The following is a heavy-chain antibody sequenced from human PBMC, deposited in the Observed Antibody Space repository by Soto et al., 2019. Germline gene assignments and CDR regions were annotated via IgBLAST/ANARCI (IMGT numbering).Heavy chain of an antibody. CDR3: ARYGNYIMDV. J-gene: IGHJ6*02. V-gene: IGHV5-10-1*01. CDR2: IDPSDSYT. D-gene: IGHD1-26*01. CDR1: GYSFTSYW. Sequence: GESLKISCKGPGYSFTSYWISWVRQMPGKGLEWMGRIDPSDSYTNYSPSFQGHVTISVDKSISTAYLQWSSLKASDTAMYYCARYGNYIMDVWGQGTTVTVSS.